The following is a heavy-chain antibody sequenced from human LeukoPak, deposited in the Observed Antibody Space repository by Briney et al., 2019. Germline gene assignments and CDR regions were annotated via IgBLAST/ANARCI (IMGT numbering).Heavy chain of an antibody. CDR1: GLTFSSYE. CDR3: ARSTGDYVWGSYRFNWFDS. J-gene: IGHJ5*01. Sequence: GGSLRLSCAASGLTFSSYEMNWVRQAPGKGLEWVSYISSSGSTIYYADSVKGRFTISRDNANNSLYLQMNSLRAGDTAVYYCARSTGDYVWGSYRFNWFDSWGQGTLVTVSS. V-gene: IGHV3-48*03. D-gene: IGHD3-16*02. CDR2: ISSSGSTI.